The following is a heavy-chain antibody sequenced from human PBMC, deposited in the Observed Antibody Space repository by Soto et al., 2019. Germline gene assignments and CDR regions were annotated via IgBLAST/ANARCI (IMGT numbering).Heavy chain of an antibody. Sequence: EVQLVESGGGLGKPGGSLRLSCAASGFTFSSYSMNWVRQAPGKGLEWVSSISSSSSYIYYADSVKGRFTISRDNAKNSLYLQMNSLRAEDTAVYYCATTGYSTGRNYWGQGTLVTVSS. J-gene: IGHJ4*02. CDR1: GFTFSSYS. V-gene: IGHV3-21*01. CDR3: ATTGYSTGRNY. D-gene: IGHD6-13*01. CDR2: ISSSSSYI.